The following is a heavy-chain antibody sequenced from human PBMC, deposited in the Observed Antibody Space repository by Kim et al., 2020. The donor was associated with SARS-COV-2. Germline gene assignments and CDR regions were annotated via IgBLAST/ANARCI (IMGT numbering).Heavy chain of an antibody. D-gene: IGHD3-9*01. CDR3: AKGLRYFDWLLLDY. CDR1: GFTFSSYG. CDR2: ISYDGSNK. Sequence: GGSLRLSCTASGFTFSSYGMHWVRQAPGKGLEWVAVISYDGSNKYYADSVKGRFTISRDNSKNTLYLQMNSLRAEDTAVYYCAKGLRYFDWLLLDYWGQG. V-gene: IGHV3-30*18. J-gene: IGHJ4*02.